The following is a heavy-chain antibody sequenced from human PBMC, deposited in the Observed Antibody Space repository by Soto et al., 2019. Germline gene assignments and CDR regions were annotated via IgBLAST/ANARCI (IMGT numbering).Heavy chain of an antibody. J-gene: IGHJ6*03. CDR2: ITPVLGIS. CDR1: GGTFSSYT. V-gene: IGHV1-69*02. Sequence: QVQLVHSGAEVKKPGASVKVSCKASGGTFSSYTISWVRQAPGQGLDWMGRITPVLGISNYAQKCHGRVTITSDKHKSTGYMELSSLKAEYTGVYYCARSYIGDYSHFYYYMDVWGKGTTVTVAS. CDR3: ARSYIGDYSHFYYYMDV. D-gene: IGHD2-15*01.